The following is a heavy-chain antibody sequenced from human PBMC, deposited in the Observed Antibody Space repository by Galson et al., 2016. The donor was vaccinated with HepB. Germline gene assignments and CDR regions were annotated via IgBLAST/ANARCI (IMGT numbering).Heavy chain of an antibody. Sequence: SLRLSCAASGFTFSVYGMDWIRQAPGKGLEWVSYISSSSDTRYYADSVKGRFTVSRDNAKNSLYLQMSSLRDEDTAVYYCARDGFPGDPNAFDIWGQGAMVTVSS. CDR1: GFTFSVYG. V-gene: IGHV3-48*02. J-gene: IGHJ3*02. CDR2: ISSSSDTR. D-gene: IGHD2-21*02. CDR3: ARDGFPGDPNAFDI.